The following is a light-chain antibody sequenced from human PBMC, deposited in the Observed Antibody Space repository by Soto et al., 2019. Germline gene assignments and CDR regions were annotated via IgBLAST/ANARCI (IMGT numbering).Light chain of an antibody. Sequence: ILRTQAPDTLSVSPVEIATLSCMAGQGVTTNFAWYKQKSGQSPRLLIYDVSIRATGVPARFSGNGSETAFNLNISGLQSEDSEVYCCKQYHNRPYSFGQRKRLGIK. J-gene: IGKJ5*01. CDR3: KQYHNRPYS. CDR2: DVS. V-gene: IGKV3-15*01. CDR1: QGVTTN.